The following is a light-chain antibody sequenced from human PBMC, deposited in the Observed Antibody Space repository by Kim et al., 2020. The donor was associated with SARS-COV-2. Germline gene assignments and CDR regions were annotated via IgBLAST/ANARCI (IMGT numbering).Light chain of an antibody. CDR1: SNDIGIYTR. V-gene: IGLV2-18*02. J-gene: IGLJ1*01. CDR2: EVT. CDR3: SSYTSRNIYV. Sequence: GQSVTISCTGTSNDIGIYTRVSWYQQPPGTAPKLIIYEVTNRPSGVPDRFSGSKSGNTASLIISGLQAEDEADYYCSSYTSRNIYVFGIGTKVTVL.